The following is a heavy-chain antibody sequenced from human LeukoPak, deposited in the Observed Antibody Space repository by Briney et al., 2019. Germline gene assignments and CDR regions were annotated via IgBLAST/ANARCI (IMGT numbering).Heavy chain of an antibody. CDR3: ARSGGWGFNLFDY. V-gene: IGHV4-59*01. Sequence: PSETLSLTCTVSGGSISSYYWSWIRQPPGKGLEWIGYIYYSGSTNYNPSLKSRVTISVDTSKNQFSLKLSSVTAADTAVYYCARSGGWGFNLFDYWGQGTLVTVSS. J-gene: IGHJ4*02. CDR1: GGSISSYY. D-gene: IGHD2-15*01. CDR2: IYYSGST.